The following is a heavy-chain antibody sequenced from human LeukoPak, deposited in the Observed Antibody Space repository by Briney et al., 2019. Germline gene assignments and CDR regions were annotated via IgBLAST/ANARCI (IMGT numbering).Heavy chain of an antibody. CDR1: GFTFSSYS. Sequence: GGSLRLSCAASGFTFSSYSMNWVRQAPGKGLEWVSAISSADRTYYADSVKGRFTISRDNSKNTLYLQMSSLRAEDTAVYYCAKGGHYSGHDYWGQGTLVTVSS. CDR3: AKGGHYSGHDY. J-gene: IGHJ4*02. CDR2: ISSADRT. D-gene: IGHD5-12*01. V-gene: IGHV3-23*01.